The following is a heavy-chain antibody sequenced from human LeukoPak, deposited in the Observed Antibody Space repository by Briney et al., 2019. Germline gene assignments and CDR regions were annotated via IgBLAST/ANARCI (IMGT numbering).Heavy chain of an antibody. D-gene: IGHD1-1*01. CDR1: GGSFSGYY. CDR2: INHSGST. V-gene: IGHV4-34*01. J-gene: IGHJ4*02. Sequence: SETLSLTCAVYGGSFSGYYLSWIRQPPGKGLEWIGEINHSGSTNYNPSLKSRITISIYTSKNQFSLKLSSVTAADTAVYYCARGRTTGDYWGQGTLVTVSS. CDR3: ARGRTTGDY.